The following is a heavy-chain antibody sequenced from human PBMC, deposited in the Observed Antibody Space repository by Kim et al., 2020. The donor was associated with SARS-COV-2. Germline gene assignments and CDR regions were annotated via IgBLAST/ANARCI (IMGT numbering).Heavy chain of an antibody. CDR2: ISAYNGNT. D-gene: IGHD6-19*01. CDR3: ARDYGRIAVAGTSLDY. V-gene: IGHV1-18*01. CDR1: GYTFTSYG. J-gene: IGHJ4*02. Sequence: ASVKVSCKASGYTFTSYGISWVRQAPGQGLEWMGWISAYNGNTNYAQKLQGRVTMTTDTSTSTAYMELRSLRSDDTAVYYCARDYGRIAVAGTSLDYWGQGTLVTVSS.